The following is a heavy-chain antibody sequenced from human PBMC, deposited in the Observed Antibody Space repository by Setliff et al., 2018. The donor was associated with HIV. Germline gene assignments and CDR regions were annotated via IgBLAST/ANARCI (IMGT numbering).Heavy chain of an antibody. D-gene: IGHD3-22*01. Sequence: PGGSLRLSCAVSGFTFNNYWMTWVRQAPGKGLEWVASIKEDGSEKFYVDSMRGRFAISRDNAKNRLFLQLTKLRAEDTAVYYCARTYYDSSGYYYVGYYRYYYYMDVWGKGTTVTVSS. CDR1: GFTFNNYW. V-gene: IGHV3-7*01. CDR3: ARTYYDSSGYYYVGYYRYYYYMDV. J-gene: IGHJ6*03. CDR2: IKEDGSEK.